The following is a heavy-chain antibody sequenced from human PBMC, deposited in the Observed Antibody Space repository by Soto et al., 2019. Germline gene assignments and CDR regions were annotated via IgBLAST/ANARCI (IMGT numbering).Heavy chain of an antibody. CDR3: ARHSASWQWFDY. CDR2: IYYSGST. Sequence: QVQLQESGPGLVKPSQTLSLTCSVSGGSISSGGYSWSWLRQHPAKGLEWIGYIYYSGSTNYNPSLKSRVIISVDTSSNRFSLDLRSVTAADTAIYYCARHSASWQWFDYWGQGTLVTVSS. J-gene: IGHJ5*01. CDR1: GGSISSGGYS. D-gene: IGHD1-26*01. V-gene: IGHV4-31*03.